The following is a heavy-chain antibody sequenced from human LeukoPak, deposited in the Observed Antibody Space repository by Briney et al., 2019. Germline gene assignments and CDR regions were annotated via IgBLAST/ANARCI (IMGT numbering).Heavy chain of an antibody. CDR1: GFTFSSFG. Sequence: GGSLRLSCAASGFTFSSFGMNWVRQAPGKGLEWISYISTSSLNTIHYADSVKGRFTISRDNAKNSLFLQMNSLRAEDTAVYYCARPLSTDFDYWGQGILVTVSS. D-gene: IGHD5/OR15-5a*01. CDR2: ISTSSLNTI. CDR3: ARPLSTDFDY. V-gene: IGHV3-48*04. J-gene: IGHJ4*02.